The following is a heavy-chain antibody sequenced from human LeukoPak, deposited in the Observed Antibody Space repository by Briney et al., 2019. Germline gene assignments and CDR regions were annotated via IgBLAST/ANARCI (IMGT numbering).Heavy chain of an antibody. CDR3: AKAFGPNYYDSSGYYQY. V-gene: IGHV3-23*01. CDR1: GFTFSIYA. D-gene: IGHD3-22*01. J-gene: IGHJ4*02. CDR2: ISGSGGST. Sequence: PGGSLRLSCAASGFTFSIYAMSWVRQAPGEGREWVSSISGSGGSTYYADSVKGRFTISRDNSKNTLYLQMNSLRAEDTAVYYCAKAFGPNYYDSSGYYQYWGQGTLVTVSS.